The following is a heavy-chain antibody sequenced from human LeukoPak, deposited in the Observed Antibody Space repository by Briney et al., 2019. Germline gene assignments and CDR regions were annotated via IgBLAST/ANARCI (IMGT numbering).Heavy chain of an antibody. D-gene: IGHD5-18*01. Sequence: PSETLSLTCAVYGGSFSGYYWSWIRQPPGKGLEWIGEINHSGSTNYNPSLKSRVTISVDTSKNQFSLKLSSVTAADTAVYYCARGRGTTAMVKGFDYWGQGTPVTVSS. CDR2: INHSGST. CDR3: ARGRGTTAMVKGFDY. J-gene: IGHJ4*02. V-gene: IGHV4-34*01. CDR1: GGSFSGYY.